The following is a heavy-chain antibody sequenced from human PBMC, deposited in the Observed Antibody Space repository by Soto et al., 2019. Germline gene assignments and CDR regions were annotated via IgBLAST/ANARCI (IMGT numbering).Heavy chain of an antibody. V-gene: IGHV4-59*01. CDR2: VYYLGST. CDR3: ARDGYDGSGSPYPAY. Sequence: PSETLSLTCSVSGGSMSEYFWSWIRQSPERGLEWIGYVYYLGSTDYNPSLKSRVTISVDTSERQFSLRLSSVTAADAAIYYCARDGYDGSGSPYPAYWGPGIQVTVSS. CDR1: GGSMSEYF. D-gene: IGHD3-10*01. J-gene: IGHJ4*02.